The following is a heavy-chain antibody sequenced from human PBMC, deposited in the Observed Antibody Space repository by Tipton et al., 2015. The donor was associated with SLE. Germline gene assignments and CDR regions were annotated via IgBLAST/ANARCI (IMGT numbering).Heavy chain of an antibody. CDR3: AKQISPLYGMDS. Sequence: SLRLSCAASGFTFSSYGMHWVRQAPGKGLEWVAVIWYDGSNKYYADSVKGRFTISRDNSKNTLYLQMNSLRAEDTAVFYCAKQISPLYGMDSWRDVTTVTVSS. CDR1: GFTFSSYG. CDR2: IWYDGSNK. V-gene: IGHV3-30*18. J-gene: IGHJ6*04.